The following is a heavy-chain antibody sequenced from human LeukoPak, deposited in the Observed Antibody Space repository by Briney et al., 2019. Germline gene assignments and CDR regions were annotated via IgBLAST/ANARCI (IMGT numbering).Heavy chain of an antibody. D-gene: IGHD6-13*01. CDR2: ISYDGSKK. CDR1: ASTFVSYA. CDR3: ASDGGYSSSWCDFDY. Sequence: GGSRRPAWPPAASTFVSYAMQWVRQPHGRGREWVAFISYDGSKKNYASSGKGRFTISRDNSKNALYLQMNSLRAEDTAVYYCASDGGYSSSWCDFDYWGQGTLVTVSS. V-gene: IGHV3-30*04. J-gene: IGHJ4*02.